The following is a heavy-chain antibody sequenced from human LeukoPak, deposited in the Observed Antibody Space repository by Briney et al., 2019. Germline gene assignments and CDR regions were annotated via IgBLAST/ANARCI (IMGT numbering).Heavy chain of an antibody. CDR3: ASVIVVVPAAMGSYYYYGMDV. CDR2: INHSGST. Sequence: PSETLSLTCAVYGGSFSGYYWSWIRQPPGKGLEWIGEINHSGSTNYNPSLKSRVTISVDTSKNQFFLKLSSVTAADTAVYYCASVIVVVPAAMGSYYYYGMDVWGQGTTVTASS. D-gene: IGHD2-2*01. CDR1: GGSFSGYY. V-gene: IGHV4-34*01. J-gene: IGHJ6*02.